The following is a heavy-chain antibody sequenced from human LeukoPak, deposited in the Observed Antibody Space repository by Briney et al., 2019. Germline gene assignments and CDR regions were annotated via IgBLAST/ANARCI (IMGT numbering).Heavy chain of an antibody. CDR1: GFSFSRYW. Sequence: GGSLRLSCAASGFSFSRYWMSWVRQAPGKGLEWVANTQEDENEKYYMDSVKGRFTISRDNAKNLLYLQMNSLRVEDTALYYCARGAGNSAAGSRNVSDSWGQGALVTVSS. J-gene: IGHJ4*02. CDR3: ARGAGNSAAGSRNVSDS. V-gene: IGHV3-7*03. CDR2: TQEDENEK. D-gene: IGHD6-13*01.